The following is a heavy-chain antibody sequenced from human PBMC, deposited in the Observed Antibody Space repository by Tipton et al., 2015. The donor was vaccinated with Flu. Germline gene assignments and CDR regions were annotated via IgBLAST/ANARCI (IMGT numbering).Heavy chain of an antibody. CDR3: AKPPDCSGGSCYPDYFQH. CDR1: GFTFSSYG. V-gene: IGHV3-30*18. D-gene: IGHD2-15*01. J-gene: IGHJ1*01. CDR2: ISYDGSNK. Sequence: SLRLSCAASGFTFSSYGMHWVRQAPGKGLEWVAVISYDGSNKYYADSVKGRFTISRDNSKNTLYLQMNSLRAEDTAVYYCAKPPDCSGGSCYPDYFQHWGQGTLVTVSS.